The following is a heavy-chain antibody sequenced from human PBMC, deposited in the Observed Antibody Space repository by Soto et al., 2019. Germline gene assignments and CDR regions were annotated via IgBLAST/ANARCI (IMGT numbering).Heavy chain of an antibody. J-gene: IGHJ4*02. D-gene: IGHD5-12*01. CDR1: GGSVSSGSYY. Sequence: QVQLQESGPGLAKPSETLSLTCTVSGGSVSSGSYYWSWIRQPPGKGLEWIGYIYSSGRTSYNPTLKSRVTISVDTSKNQFSLKLSSVTAADTAVYYCARDGDGYNYWGQGTLVTVSS. V-gene: IGHV4-61*01. CDR3: ARDGDGYNY. CDR2: IYSSGRT.